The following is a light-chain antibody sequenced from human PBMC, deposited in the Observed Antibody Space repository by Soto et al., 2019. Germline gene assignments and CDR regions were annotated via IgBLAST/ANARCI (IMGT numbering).Light chain of an antibody. J-gene: IGLJ2*01. CDR3: YSFAGFNWQ. CDR1: SSGIGTFNL. V-gene: IGLV2-23*02. CDR2: EVN. Sequence: QSVLTQPASVSGSPGQSIAISCTGNSSGIGTFNLVSWYQQHPGRAPKLIIYEVNKRPSGISSRFSASKSGNTSSLTISGLQADDEADYYCYSFAGFNWQFGGGTKVTVL.